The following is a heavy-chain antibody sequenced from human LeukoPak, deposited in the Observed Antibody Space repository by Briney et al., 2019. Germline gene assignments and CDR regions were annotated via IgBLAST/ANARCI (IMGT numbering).Heavy chain of an antibody. CDR2: ISSSSTYI. D-gene: IGHD6-13*01. CDR1: GFTFSSSW. V-gene: IGHV3-21*01. CDR3: ARDLIAAAVF. J-gene: IGHJ4*02. Sequence: GGSLRLSCVVSGFTFSSSWMNWVRQAPGKGLEWVSAISSSSTYIYYADSVKGRFTISRDNAKNSLYLQMNSLRVDDTAVYYCARDLIAAAVFWGQGTLVTVSS.